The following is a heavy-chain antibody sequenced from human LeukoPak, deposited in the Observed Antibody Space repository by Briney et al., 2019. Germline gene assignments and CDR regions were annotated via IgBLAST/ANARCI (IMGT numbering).Heavy chain of an antibody. J-gene: IGHJ4*02. CDR1: GFAFNTYA. V-gene: IGHV3-33*01. CDR3: AREIFGSGSYPDS. Sequence: RRSLRLSCAASGFAFNTYAMHWVRQAPGQGLEWVALIWHDGSHKFYSNSVRGQFTISRDNSKNTVSLQMNNLRPEDTAVYYCAREIFGSGSYPDSWGQGTLVTVSS. CDR2: IWHDGSHK. D-gene: IGHD3-10*01.